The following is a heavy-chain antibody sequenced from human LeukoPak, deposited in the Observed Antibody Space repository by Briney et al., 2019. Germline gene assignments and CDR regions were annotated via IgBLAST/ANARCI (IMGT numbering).Heavy chain of an antibody. D-gene: IGHD6-13*01. CDR3: ARDPIPAHSSRPPFDC. CDR1: GYTFTSYG. CDR2: ISAYNGNT. Sequence: GASVKVSCKASGYTFTSYGISWVRQAPGQGLEWMGWISAYNGNTNYAQKLQGRVTMTTDTSTSTAYMELRSLRSDDTAVYYCARDPIPAHSSRPPFDCWGQGTLVTVSS. V-gene: IGHV1-18*01. J-gene: IGHJ4*02.